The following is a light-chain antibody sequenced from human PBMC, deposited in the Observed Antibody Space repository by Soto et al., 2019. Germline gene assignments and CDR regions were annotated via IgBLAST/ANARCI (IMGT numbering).Light chain of an antibody. V-gene: IGKV3-15*01. CDR2: GAS. CDR1: QIAGNF. J-gene: IGKJ1*01. CDR3: QQYNNWPPEK. Sequence: EIVITQSPSTLSVSQLETASLSWIASQIAGNFLAWYQQKPGQAPRLLIYGASTRATGIPARFSGSGSGTEFTLTISSLQSEDFAVYYCQQYNNWPPEKFGQGTKGDNK.